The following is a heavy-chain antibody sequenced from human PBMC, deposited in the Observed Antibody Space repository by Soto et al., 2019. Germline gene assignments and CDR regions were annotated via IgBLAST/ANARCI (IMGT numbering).Heavy chain of an antibody. D-gene: IGHD2-2*01. V-gene: IGHV3-15*01. CDR3: TTDGDIVVVPAANERALDYYYYMDV. Sequence: EVQLVESGGGLVKPGGSLRLSCAASGFTFSNAWMSWVRQAPGKGLEWVGRIKSKTDGGTTDYAAPVKGRFTISRDDSKNTLYLQMNSLKTEDTAVYYCTTDGDIVVVPAANERALDYYYYMDVWGKGTTVTVSS. CDR2: IKSKTDGGTT. J-gene: IGHJ6*03. CDR1: GFTFSNAW.